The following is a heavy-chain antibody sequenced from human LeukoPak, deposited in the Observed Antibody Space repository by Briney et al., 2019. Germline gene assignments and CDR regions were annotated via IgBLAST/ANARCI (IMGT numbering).Heavy chain of an antibody. CDR1: GGSISSCS. CDR2: IHTSGST. J-gene: IGHJ4*02. Sequence: SETLSLTCIVSGGSISSCSWNWIRQPAGKGLEWIGRIHTSGSTNYNPSLKSRVTMSVDTSKYQFSLKLSSVTAADTAVYYCARDASCYYDGSGYYLGYWGQGILVTVSS. V-gene: IGHV4-4*07. D-gene: IGHD3-22*01. CDR3: ARDASCYYDGSGYYLGY.